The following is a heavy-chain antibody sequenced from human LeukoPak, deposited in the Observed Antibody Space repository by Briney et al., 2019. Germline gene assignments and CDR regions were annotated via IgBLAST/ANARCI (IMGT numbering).Heavy chain of an antibody. Sequence: ASVKVSCKASGYTFTSYHLHWVRQAPGQGLEWMGRINPNSGGTNYAQKFQGRVTMTRDTSISTAYMELSRLRSDDTAVYYCASLHSGVTFDIWGQGTMVTVSS. CDR2: INPNSGGT. CDR1: GYTFTSYH. CDR3: ASLHSGVTFDI. D-gene: IGHD2-15*01. J-gene: IGHJ3*02. V-gene: IGHV1-2*06.